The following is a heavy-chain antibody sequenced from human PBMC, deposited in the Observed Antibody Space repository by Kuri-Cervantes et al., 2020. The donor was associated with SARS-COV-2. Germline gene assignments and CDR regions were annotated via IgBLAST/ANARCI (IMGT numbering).Heavy chain of an antibody. CDR1: GGTFSSYA. CDR2: IIPIFGTA. CDR3: ASRSTYCSSTSCYRGYYYYGMDV. D-gene: IGHD2-2*02. J-gene: IGHJ6*02. Sequence: SVKVSCKASGGTFSSYAISWVRQAPGQGLEWMGGIIPIFGTANYAQKFQGRVTINADESTSTAYMELSSLRSEDTAVYYCASRSTYCSSTSCYRGYYYYGMDVWGQGTTVTVSS. V-gene: IGHV1-69*13.